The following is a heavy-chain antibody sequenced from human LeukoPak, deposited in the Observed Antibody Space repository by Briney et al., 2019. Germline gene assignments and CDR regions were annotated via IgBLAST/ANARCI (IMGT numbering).Heavy chain of an antibody. CDR1: GGSFRGYY. D-gene: IGHD3-9*01. V-gene: IGHV4-34*01. CDR3: ARLHLLRYFAWLFQGYYYYGMDV. CDR2: LNHSGST. J-gene: IGHJ6*02. Sequence: SETLSLTCGVYGGSFRGYYWSCIRQPRGKGGEWSGELNHSGSTNYNPSLKSRVTISVDKSKNQFSLKLSSVTAADPAVYYCARLHLLRYFAWLFQGYYYYGMDVWGQGTTVTVS.